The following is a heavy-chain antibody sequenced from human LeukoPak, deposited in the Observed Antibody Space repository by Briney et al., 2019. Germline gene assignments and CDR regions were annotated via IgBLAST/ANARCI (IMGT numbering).Heavy chain of an antibody. V-gene: IGHV4-39*07. J-gene: IGHJ3*02. CDR1: GGSISSSSYY. D-gene: IGHD3-22*01. CDR2: TYYSGST. Sequence: SETLSLTCTVSGGSISSSSYYWGWIRQPPGKGLEWIGSTYYSGSTYYNPSLKTRVTISVDTSKNQFSLKLSSATAADTAVYYCARGIGAYYDSSGRKTLFDIWGQGTMVTVSS. CDR3: ARGIGAYYDSSGRKTLFDI.